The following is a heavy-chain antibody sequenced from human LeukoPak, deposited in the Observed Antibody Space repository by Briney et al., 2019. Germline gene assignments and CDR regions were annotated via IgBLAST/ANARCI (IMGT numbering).Heavy chain of an antibody. Sequence: GGSLRLSCAASGLTFSSYSMNWVRQAPGKGLEWVSSISSSSSYIYYAAPVKGRFTISRDNAKNLLHLQMNSPRAEDTAVYYCARAAYSSSWPNYDFYYYMDVWGKGTTVTVSS. J-gene: IGHJ6*03. D-gene: IGHD6-13*01. CDR1: GLTFSSYS. CDR2: ISSSSSYI. CDR3: ARAAYSSSWPNYDFYYYMDV. V-gene: IGHV3-21*01.